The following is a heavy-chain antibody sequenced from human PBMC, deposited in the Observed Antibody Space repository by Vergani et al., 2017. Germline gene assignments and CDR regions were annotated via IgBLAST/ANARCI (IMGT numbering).Heavy chain of an antibody. D-gene: IGHD3-9*01. CDR1: GYTFTSYD. J-gene: IGHJ4*02. CDR3: ARGYYDILTGYSYYFDY. V-gene: IGHV1-2*02. Sequence: QVQLVQSGAEVKKPGASVKVSCKASGYTFTSYDINWVRQATGQGLEWMGWMNPNSGGTNYAQKFQGRVTMTGDTSISTAYMELSRLRSDDTAVYYCARGYYDILTGYSYYFDYWGQGTLVTVSS. CDR2: MNPNSGGT.